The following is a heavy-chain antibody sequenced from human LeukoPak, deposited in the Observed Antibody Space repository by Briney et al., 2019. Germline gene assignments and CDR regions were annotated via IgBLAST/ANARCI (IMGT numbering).Heavy chain of an antibody. D-gene: IGHD3-9*01. J-gene: IGHJ5*02. V-gene: IGHV4-39*01. Sequence: PSETLSLTCTVSGGSIISSSSYWGWIRQPPGKGLEWIGSISYGGNTFYNPSLKSRVTISLDTSRSQFSLKLDSVTATDTAVYYCARLPTGYPNWFDPWGQGTLSPSPQ. CDR2: ISYGGNT. CDR1: GGSIISSSSY. CDR3: ARLPTGYPNWFDP.